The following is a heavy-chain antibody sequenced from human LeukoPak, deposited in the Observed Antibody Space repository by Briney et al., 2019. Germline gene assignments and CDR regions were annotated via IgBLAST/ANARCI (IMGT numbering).Heavy chain of an antibody. CDR2: ISYDGSNK. D-gene: IGHD6-13*01. V-gene: IGHV3-30*03. CDR3: ARDRYSPAAGAPDY. J-gene: IGHJ4*02. Sequence: GGSLRLSCAASGFTFSSYSMNWVRQAPGKGLEWVAVISYDGSNKYYADSVKGRFTISRDNSKNTLYLQMNSLRAEDTAVYYCARDRYSPAAGAPDYWGQGTLVTVSS. CDR1: GFTFSSYS.